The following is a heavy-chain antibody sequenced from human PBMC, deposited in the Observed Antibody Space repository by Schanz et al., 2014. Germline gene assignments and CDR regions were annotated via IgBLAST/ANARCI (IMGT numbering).Heavy chain of an antibody. CDR2: ISGDGTTT. D-gene: IGHD3-16*01. V-gene: IGHV3-74*01. J-gene: IGHJ6*02. CDR1: GFTFSVYW. Sequence: VQLVESGGGVVQPGGSLRLSCAASGFTFSVYWMHWVRQPPGEGLVSVSRISGDGTTTSYADSVKGRFTISRDDAKNSLYLQMNSLRAEDTALYYCAKDRQNRVNRVGYYYGMDVWGQGTTVTVSS. CDR3: AKDRQNRVNRVGYYYGMDV.